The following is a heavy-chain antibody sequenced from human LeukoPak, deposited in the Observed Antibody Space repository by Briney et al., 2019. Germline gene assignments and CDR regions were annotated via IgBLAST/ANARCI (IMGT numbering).Heavy chain of an antibody. J-gene: IGHJ4*02. CDR1: GFTFSSYA. CDR2: VSSNGAKT. V-gene: IGHV3-23*01. D-gene: IGHD3-16*02. CDR3: AKVWGVGVVSEYYFDY. Sequence: GGSLRLSCAASGFTFSSYAITWVRQAPGKGLEWVSAVSSNGAKTYYADSVKGRFTISRDNSKNTLYLQMNSLRAEDTAVYYCAKVWGVGVVSEYYFDYWGQGTLVTVSS.